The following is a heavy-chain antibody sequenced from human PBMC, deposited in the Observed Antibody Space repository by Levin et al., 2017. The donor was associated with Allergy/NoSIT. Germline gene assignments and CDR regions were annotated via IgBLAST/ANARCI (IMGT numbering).Heavy chain of an antibody. CDR2: ISYDGSNK. D-gene: IGHD4-17*01. Sequence: SGGSLRLSCAASGFTFSSYGMHWVRQAPGKGLEWVAVISYDGSNKYYADSVKGRFTISRDNSKNTLYLQMNSLRAEDTAVYYCASQGAVRSYFDYWGQGTLVTVSS. CDR3: ASQGAVRSYFDY. CDR1: GFTFSSYG. J-gene: IGHJ4*02. V-gene: IGHV3-30*03.